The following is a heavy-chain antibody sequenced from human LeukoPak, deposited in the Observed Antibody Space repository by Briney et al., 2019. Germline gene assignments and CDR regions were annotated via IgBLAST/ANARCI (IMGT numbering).Heavy chain of an antibody. V-gene: IGHV4-59*01. J-gene: IGHJ4*02. CDR3: ARTLSRWDPFDY. D-gene: IGHD1-26*01. Sequence: TLSLTCTISGGSISSYFWSWIRQPPGKGLEWIGYIYYTGSTNYNPSLKSRVIISLDTSKNQFSLKLSSVTAADTAVYYCARTLSRWDPFDYWGQGTLVTVSS. CDR1: GGSISSYF. CDR2: IYYTGST.